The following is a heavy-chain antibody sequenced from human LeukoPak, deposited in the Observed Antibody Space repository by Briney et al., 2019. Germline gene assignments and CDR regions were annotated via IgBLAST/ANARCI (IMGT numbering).Heavy chain of an antibody. CDR1: GGSFSGYY. CDR2: IKHSGST. CDR3: ARGRKREDIVVVPAAISPVFDY. V-gene: IGHV4-34*01. J-gene: IGHJ4*02. Sequence: SETLSLTCAVYGGSFSGYYWSWIRQPPGKGLEWIGEIKHSGSTNYNPSLKSRVTISVDTSKNQFSLKLSSVTAADTAVYYCARGRKREDIVVVPAAISPVFDYWGQGTLVTVSS. D-gene: IGHD2-2*02.